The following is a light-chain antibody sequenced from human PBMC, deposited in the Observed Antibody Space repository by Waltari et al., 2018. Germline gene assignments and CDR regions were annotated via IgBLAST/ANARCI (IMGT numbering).Light chain of an antibody. CDR2: RTS. Sequence: DVHMTQSPPAVSASVGDTVTMTCRASERFATWLAWYHQQSGGVPRLLMYRTSTLERGVPSRFSGSGAGTEFTLTINNLQPEDTGTYFCLQYNAYRTFGPGTNVEV. J-gene: IGKJ1*01. CDR1: ERFATW. CDR3: LQYNAYRT. V-gene: IGKV1-5*03.